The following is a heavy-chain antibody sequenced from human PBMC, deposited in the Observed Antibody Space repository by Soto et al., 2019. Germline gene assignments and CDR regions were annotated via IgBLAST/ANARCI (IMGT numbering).Heavy chain of an antibody. CDR3: VSQRTTVLTQAYFDY. Sequence: SETLSLTCTVSGGSVTNSSYYWGWIRQSPVKGLEWIGSVYYRGRSYSKSSVKSRVTISVDTSKNQFSLNFNSVTASDTALYYCVSQRTTVLTQAYFDYWGPGALVNVSS. CDR1: GGSVTNSSYY. CDR2: VYYRGRS. V-gene: IGHV4-39*01. D-gene: IGHD4-17*01. J-gene: IGHJ4*02.